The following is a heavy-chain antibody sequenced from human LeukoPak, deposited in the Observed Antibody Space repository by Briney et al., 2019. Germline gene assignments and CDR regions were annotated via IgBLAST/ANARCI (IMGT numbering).Heavy chain of an antibody. J-gene: IGHJ5*02. CDR2: INHSGST. D-gene: IGHD6-13*01. V-gene: IGHV4-34*01. CDR1: GGSFSGYY. CDR3: ARDLLAGTYNWFDP. Sequence: PSETLSLTCAVYGGSFSGYYWSWIRQPPGKGLEWIGEINHSGSTNYNPSLKSRVTISVDTSKNQFSLKVSSVTAADTAVYYCARDLLAGTYNWFDPWGQGTLVTVSS.